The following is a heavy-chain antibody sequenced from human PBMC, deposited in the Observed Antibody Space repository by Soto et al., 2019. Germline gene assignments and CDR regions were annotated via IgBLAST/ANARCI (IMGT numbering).Heavy chain of an antibody. CDR3: XKXXDQQWVRLPFDY. J-gene: IGHJ4*02. V-gene: IGHV3-23*01. CDR2: FSATSENT. CDR1: GFFFSSYT. Sequence: EVQLLESGGGLVQPGGSLRLSCVGSGFFFSSYTMTWVRQAPGKGLEWVSSFSATSENTYYADSVRGRFTISRDNSKNTLXLXXXXLXXEXTAMXYXXKXXDQQWVRLPFDYWGQGILVIVSS. D-gene: IGHD6-19*01.